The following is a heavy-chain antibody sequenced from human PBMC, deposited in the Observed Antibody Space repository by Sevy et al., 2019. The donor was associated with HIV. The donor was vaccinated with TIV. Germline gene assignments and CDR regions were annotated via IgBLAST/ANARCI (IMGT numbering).Heavy chain of an antibody. Sequence: SETLSLTCTVSGGSISSYYWSWIRQPPGKGLEWIGYIYYSGSTNYNPSLKSRVTISVDTSKNQFSLNLSSVTAADTDVYYCARDYYGSGSYRWFDPWGQGTLVTVSS. CDR2: IYYSGST. J-gene: IGHJ5*02. CDR1: GGSISSYY. D-gene: IGHD3-10*01. V-gene: IGHV4-59*01. CDR3: ARDYYGSGSYRWFDP.